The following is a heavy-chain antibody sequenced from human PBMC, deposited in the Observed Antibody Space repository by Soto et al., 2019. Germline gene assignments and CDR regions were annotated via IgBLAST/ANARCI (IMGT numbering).Heavy chain of an antibody. V-gene: IGHV1-8*01. Sequence: ASVKVSCKASGYSFTNNDVSWVRQATGQGLEWMGWMNPGSGDTGYAQKFQGRVTMTRDISIATAYMELSSLRSDDTAIYYCARMQTFGSLNWFDPWGQGTPVTVSS. CDR1: GYSFTNND. CDR2: MNPGSGDT. D-gene: IGHD3-16*01. CDR3: ARMQTFGSLNWFDP. J-gene: IGHJ5*02.